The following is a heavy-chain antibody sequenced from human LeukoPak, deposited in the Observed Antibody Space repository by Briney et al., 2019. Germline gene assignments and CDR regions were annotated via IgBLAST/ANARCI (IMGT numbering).Heavy chain of an antibody. CDR3: ARRGLWPGRGAFDI. V-gene: IGHV4-39*01. Sequence: SETLSLTCTVSGGSISSSSYYWGWIRQPPGKGLEWIGSIYYSGSTYYNPSLKSRVTISVDTSKNQFSLKLSSVTAADTAVYYRARRGLWPGRGAFDIWGQGTMVTVSS. J-gene: IGHJ3*02. D-gene: IGHD4/OR15-4a*01. CDR1: GGSISSSSYY. CDR2: IYYSGST.